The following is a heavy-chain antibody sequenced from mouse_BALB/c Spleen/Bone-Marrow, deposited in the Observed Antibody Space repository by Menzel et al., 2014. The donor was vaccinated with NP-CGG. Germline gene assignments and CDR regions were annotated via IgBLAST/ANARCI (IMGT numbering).Heavy chain of an antibody. CDR3: AREYGNYPNYYAMDY. Sequence: VKLQESGAGLVRPGASVKLSCKASGYSFISYWMNWVKQRPGQGLEWIGMIHPSDSETNLNQKFKDKATLTVDKSSTTAYMQLSSPTSEDSAVYYCAREYGNYPNYYAMDYWGQGTSVTVSS. CDR2: IHPSDSET. D-gene: IGHD2-10*02. CDR1: GYSFISYW. V-gene: IGHV1-61*01. J-gene: IGHJ4*01.